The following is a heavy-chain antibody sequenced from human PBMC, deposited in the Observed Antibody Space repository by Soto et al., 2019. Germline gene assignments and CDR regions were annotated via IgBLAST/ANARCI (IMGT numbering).Heavy chain of an antibody. CDR2: IDWDDDK. V-gene: IGHV2-70*11. Sequence: GSGPTLVNPTQTLTLTCTFSGFSLSTSGMCVNWIRQPPGKALEWLARIDWDDDKYYSKSLKTRLTISKDTSKNQVVLTMTNMDPVDTATYYCARISPAYYFDYWGQGTLVTVSS. J-gene: IGHJ4*02. CDR3: ARISPAYYFDY. CDR1: GFSLSTSGMC.